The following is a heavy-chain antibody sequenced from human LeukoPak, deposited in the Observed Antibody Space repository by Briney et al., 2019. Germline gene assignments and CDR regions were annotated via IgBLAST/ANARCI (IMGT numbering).Heavy chain of an antibody. J-gene: IGHJ4*02. CDR3: ARGSGTSWYDY. D-gene: IGHD3-3*01. CDR2: MNTNTGDT. Sequence: ASAKVSCKASGYTFTANYMHWVRQAPGQGLEWMGWMNTNTGDTYNVQKFQGCVTMTRDTSITTAYMELSRLTLDDTAVYYCARGSGTSWYDYWGQGTLVTVSS. V-gene: IGHV1-2*04. CDR1: GYTFTANY.